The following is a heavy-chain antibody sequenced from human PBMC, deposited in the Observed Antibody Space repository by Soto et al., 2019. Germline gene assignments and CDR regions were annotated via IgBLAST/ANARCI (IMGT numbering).Heavy chain of an antibody. Sequence: VQLLASGGGLVQPGGSLRLSCVGSGFTFTSYGVTWVPQAPGKGLEGVCGFSGGSGATHYRDSVKGRFTISRDDSRSTVYLQMNSLGVDDTAVYYCVKWNGYGDYWGQGTLVSVSS. CDR2: FSGGSGAT. J-gene: IGHJ4*02. D-gene: IGHD1-1*01. CDR3: VKWNGYGDY. CDR1: GFTFTSYG. V-gene: IGHV3-23*01.